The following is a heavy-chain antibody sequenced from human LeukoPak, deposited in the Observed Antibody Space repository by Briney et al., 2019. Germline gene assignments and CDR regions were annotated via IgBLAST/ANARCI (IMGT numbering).Heavy chain of an antibody. CDR1: GFSFTTYW. D-gene: IGHD2-21*01. CDR2: INQDGTEK. J-gene: IGHJ5*02. V-gene: IGHV3-7*03. CDR3: TTEWAFRALWS. Sequence: PGGSLRLSCAASGFSFTTYWMSWVRQAQGKGLEWVANINQDGTEKYYVDSVKGRFTISRDNGKNSLYLQMNSLKIEDTAMYFCTTEWAFRALWSWGQGILVTVSP.